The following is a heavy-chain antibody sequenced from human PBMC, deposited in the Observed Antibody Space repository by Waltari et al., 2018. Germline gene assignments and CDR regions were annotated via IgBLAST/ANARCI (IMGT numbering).Heavy chain of an antibody. J-gene: IGHJ5*02. CDR2: IYHSGST. CDR1: GYSISSGYY. D-gene: IGHD2-15*01. V-gene: IGHV4-38-2*02. Sequence: QVQLQESGPGLVKPSETLSLTCAVSGYSISSGYYWGWIRQPPGKGLEWIGSIYHSGSTDYNPSLKSRVTISVDTSKNHFSLKLSSVTAADTAVYYCAREGVGYCSGGSCYMESWFDPWGQGTLVTVSS. CDR3: AREGVGYCSGGSCYMESWFDP.